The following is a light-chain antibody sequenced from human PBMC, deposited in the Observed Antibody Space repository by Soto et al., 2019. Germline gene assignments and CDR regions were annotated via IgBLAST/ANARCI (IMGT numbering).Light chain of an antibody. V-gene: IGKV3-11*01. CDR2: DAS. J-gene: IGKJ4*01. CDR3: QQHTNWPLT. CDR1: QSVSSN. Sequence: EIVMTQSPATLSVSPGERATLSCRASQSVSSNLVWYQQKPGQAPRLLIYDASNRATGIPARFSGSGSGTDFTLTISSLEPEDFAVYYCQQHTNWPLTFGGGTKVDIK.